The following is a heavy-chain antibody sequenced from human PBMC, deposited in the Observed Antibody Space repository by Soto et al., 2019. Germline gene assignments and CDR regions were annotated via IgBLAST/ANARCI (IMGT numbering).Heavy chain of an antibody. J-gene: IGHJ4*02. CDR2: IKCDESQI. Sequence: VQLVESGGGLVQPGGSLRLSCAASGFTFSTYWMHWVRQAPGKGLVWVSRIKCDESQINYADSVEGRFTVSRDNAKNTLYLQINSLRAEDTAVYYCARGALRAYYLDYWGQGALVTVSS. CDR3: ARGALRAYYLDY. CDR1: GFTFSTYW. D-gene: IGHD3-10*01. V-gene: IGHV3-74*01.